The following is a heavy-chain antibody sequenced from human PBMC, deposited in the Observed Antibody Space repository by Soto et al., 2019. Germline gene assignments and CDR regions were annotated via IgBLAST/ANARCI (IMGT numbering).Heavy chain of an antibody. Sequence: EVQLLESGGGLEQPGGSLRLSCAASGFTFSVYAMGWVRQAPGKGLEWVSLISNTGGATFYADSVKGRLTISRDNSKNTLYLQMNSLRAADTAVYFCAKVHGSEYFFEYWGQGTLVTVSS. J-gene: IGHJ4*02. CDR1: GFTFSVYA. CDR2: ISNTGGAT. D-gene: IGHD3-9*01. V-gene: IGHV3-23*01. CDR3: AKVHGSEYFFEY.